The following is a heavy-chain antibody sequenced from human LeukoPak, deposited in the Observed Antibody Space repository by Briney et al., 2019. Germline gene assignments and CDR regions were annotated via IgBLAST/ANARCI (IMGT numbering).Heavy chain of an antibody. V-gene: IGHV3-23*01. CDR3: RHDGYIPF. CDR1: GFTFNNYA. D-gene: IGHD5-24*01. CDR2: ISDSARST. Sequence: GGSLRLSCAASGFTFNNYAMSWVRQPPGKGLEWVSGISDSARSTYYADSVKGRFTISRDNSKDTVYLQMNDLRAADTAFFCVRHDGYIPFWGQGSLVTVSS. J-gene: IGHJ1*01.